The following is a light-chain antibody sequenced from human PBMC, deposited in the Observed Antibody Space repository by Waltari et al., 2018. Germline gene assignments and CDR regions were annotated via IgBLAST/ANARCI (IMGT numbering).Light chain of an antibody. CDR1: QSILYRSSNRNA. V-gene: IGKV4-1*01. CDR2: WAA. J-gene: IGKJ1*01. Sequence: DIVMTQSPDSLAVSLGERATINCKSSQSILYRSSNRNALAWYQQKPGQPPKLLFFWAATRESGAPDRFSVSGSGTDFTLTISSLQAEDVAVYYCQQYYNAPRTFGQGTKVEIK. CDR3: QQYYNAPRT.